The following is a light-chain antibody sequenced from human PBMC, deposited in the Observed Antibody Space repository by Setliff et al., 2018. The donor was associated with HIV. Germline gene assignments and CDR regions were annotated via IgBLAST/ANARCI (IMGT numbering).Light chain of an antibody. Sequence: QSVLTQPPSASGTPGQRLTISCSGSNSXXGRNTVNWYQQFPGTAPKLLIYSDNQRPSGVPDRFSGSKSGTSASLAISGLQSEDEADYYCSAWDGSVSGYPVFGGGTKVTV. CDR1: NSXXGRNT. CDR3: SAWDGSVSGYPV. CDR2: SDN. J-gene: IGLJ2*01. V-gene: IGLV1-44*01.